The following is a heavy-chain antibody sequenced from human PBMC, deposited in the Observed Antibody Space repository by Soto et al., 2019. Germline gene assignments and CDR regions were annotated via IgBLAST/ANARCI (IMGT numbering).Heavy chain of an antibody. Sequence: QVQLQESGPGLVKSSETLSLTCSVSGDYSRTYYWGWIRQPPGKGLEWFGYINYSGGSNHNPSLTSRLSKSVAASNNQGSLKLTSVTAADTAVYYCARSYCADSVSCNWFDPWGQGTLVGVSS. CDR3: ARSYCADSVSCNWFDP. CDR2: INYSGGS. D-gene: IGHD2-8*02. J-gene: IGHJ5*02. V-gene: IGHV4-59*01. CDR1: GDYSRTYY.